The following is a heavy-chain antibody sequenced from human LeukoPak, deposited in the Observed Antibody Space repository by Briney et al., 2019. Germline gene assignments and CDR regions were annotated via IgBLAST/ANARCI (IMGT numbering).Heavy chain of an antibody. D-gene: IGHD3-22*01. Sequence: GGSLRLSCAASGFTFSRCSMNWVRQAPGKGVERVSYVSSSGSTIYYADSVKGRFTISRDNAKNSLYLQMNSLRAEDTAVYYCARDHYYDSSGYFSWGQGTLVTVSS. V-gene: IGHV3-48*01. CDR1: GFTFSRCS. CDR2: VSSSGSTI. J-gene: IGHJ5*02. CDR3: ARDHYYDSSGYFS.